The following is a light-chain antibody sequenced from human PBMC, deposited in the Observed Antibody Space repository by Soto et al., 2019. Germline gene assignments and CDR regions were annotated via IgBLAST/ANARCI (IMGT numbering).Light chain of an antibody. CDR2: EVS. CDR1: SSDVGSYNR. V-gene: IGLV2-18*01. CDR3: SLYTSSSTLV. Sequence: QSVLTQPPSVSGSPGQSVTISCTGTSSDVGSYNRVSWYQQPPGTAPKLMIYEVSNRPSGVPDRFSRSKSGNTASLTISGLQAEDEADYYCSLYTSSSTLVFGGGTKVTVL. J-gene: IGLJ2*01.